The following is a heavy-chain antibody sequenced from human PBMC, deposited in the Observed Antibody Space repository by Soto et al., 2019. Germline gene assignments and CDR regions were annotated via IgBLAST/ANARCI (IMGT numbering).Heavy chain of an antibody. CDR2: ISSSGGSI. Sequence: GGTLRLSCAGSGFTFNSHEMTWVRQAPGKGLERISSISSSGGSIYYADPVKGRFTTSTDNAKNSLYLQMSSLRAEDTAVYYCARSCGLYCSSSRCYSPWFDPWGRNPGHRLL. D-gene: IGHD2-2*02. J-gene: IGHJ5*02. CDR1: GFTFNSHE. CDR3: ARSCGLYCSSSRCYSPWFDP. V-gene: IGHV3-48*03.